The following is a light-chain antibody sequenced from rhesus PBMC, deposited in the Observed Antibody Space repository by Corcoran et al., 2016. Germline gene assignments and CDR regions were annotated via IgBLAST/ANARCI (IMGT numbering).Light chain of an antibody. CDR3: LQSSTWPRT. V-gene: IGKV3-24*04. CDR2: GAS. J-gene: IGKJ1*01. CDR1: QSVSSY. Sequence: EIVMTQSPATLALSPGERATLACRASQSVSSYLAWYQQKPGPAPRLLIYGASRRAPGIPDRFSGYGSGTEFTRTISNLEPEDVGVYFCLQSSTWPRTFGQGTKVEIK.